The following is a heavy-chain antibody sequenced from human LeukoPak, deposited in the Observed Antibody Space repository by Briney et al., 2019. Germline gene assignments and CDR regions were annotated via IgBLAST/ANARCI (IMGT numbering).Heavy chain of an antibody. CDR2: INLNSGGT. Sequence: ASVKVSCKASGYTFTGYYMHWVRQAPGQGLEWMGWINLNSGGTNYAQKFQGRVTMTRDTSISTAYMELSRLRADDTAVYYCARVPHKLYSGYDKRYWGQGTLVTVSS. CDR3: ARVPHKLYSGYDKRY. V-gene: IGHV1-2*02. D-gene: IGHD5-12*01. J-gene: IGHJ4*02. CDR1: GYTFTGYY.